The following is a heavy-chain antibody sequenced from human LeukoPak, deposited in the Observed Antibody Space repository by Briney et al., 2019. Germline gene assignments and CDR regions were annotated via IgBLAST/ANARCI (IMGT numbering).Heavy chain of an antibody. V-gene: IGHV3-48*01. D-gene: IGHD3-10*01. CDR3: ARDRLSLWFGELCS. CDR1: GFTFSSYS. Sequence: PGGSLRLSCAAPGFTFSSYSMNWVRQAPGKGLEWVSYISSSSSTIYYADSVKGRFTISRDNAKNSLYLQMNSLRAEDTAVYYCARDRLSLWFGELCSWGQGTLVTVSS. CDR2: ISSSSSTI. J-gene: IGHJ5*02.